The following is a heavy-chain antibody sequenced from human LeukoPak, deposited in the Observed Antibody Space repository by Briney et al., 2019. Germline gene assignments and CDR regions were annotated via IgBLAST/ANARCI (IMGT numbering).Heavy chain of an antibody. CDR2: ISSSSSYI. CDR1: GFTFSSYS. J-gene: IGHJ3*02. CDR3: ARRFEDIVVVPADDAFDI. Sequence: GGSLRLSCAASGFTFSSYSMNWVRQAPGKGLEWVSSISSSSSYIYYADSVKGQFTISRDNAKNSLYLQMNSLRAEDTAVYYCARRFEDIVVVPADDAFDIWGQGTMVTVSS. D-gene: IGHD2-2*01. V-gene: IGHV3-21*01.